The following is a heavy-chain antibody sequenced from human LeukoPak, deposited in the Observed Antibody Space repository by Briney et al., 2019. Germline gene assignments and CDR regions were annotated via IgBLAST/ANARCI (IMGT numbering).Heavy chain of an antibody. V-gene: IGHV1-2*02. J-gene: IGHJ4*02. CDR1: GGTFSSYA. CDR2: INPNSGGT. D-gene: IGHD6-19*01. CDR3: ASVSGSGWCHDY. Sequence: GASVKVSCKASGGTFSSYAISWVRQAPGQGLEWMGWINPNSGGTNYAQKFQGRVTMTRDTSISTAYMELSRLRSDDTAVYYCASVSGSGWCHDYWGQGTLVTVSS.